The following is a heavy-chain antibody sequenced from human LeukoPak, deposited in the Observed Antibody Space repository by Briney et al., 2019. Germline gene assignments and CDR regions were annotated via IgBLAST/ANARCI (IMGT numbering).Heavy chain of an antibody. Sequence: GASVKVSCKASGYTFSNYGISWVRQAPGQGLEWMGWISGHNDNSNYAQKIQGRVHMTTDTSTSTAYMELRSLRSDDTAVYYCARDEGLSAIDYWGQGTLVTVSS. CDR1: GYTFSNYG. V-gene: IGHV1-18*01. CDR3: ARDEGLSAIDY. D-gene: IGHD3-10*01. CDR2: ISGHNDNS. J-gene: IGHJ4*02.